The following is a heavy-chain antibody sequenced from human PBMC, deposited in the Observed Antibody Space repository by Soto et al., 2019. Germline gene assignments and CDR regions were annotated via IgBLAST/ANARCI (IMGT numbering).Heavy chain of an antibody. V-gene: IGHV4-31*03. CDR3: AARIGDSSGYSYDY. CDR2: TYYSGST. CDR1: GGSISSGGYY. Sequence: TLSLTCTVSGGSISSGGYYWSWIRQHPGKGLEWIGDTYYSGSTYYNPSLKSRVNISVDTSKNQFSLKLSSVTAADTAVYYCAARIGDSSGYSYDYWGQGTLVTVSS. D-gene: IGHD3-22*01. J-gene: IGHJ4*02.